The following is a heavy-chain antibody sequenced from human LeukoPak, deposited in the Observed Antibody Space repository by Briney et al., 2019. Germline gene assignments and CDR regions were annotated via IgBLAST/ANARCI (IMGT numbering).Heavy chain of an antibody. J-gene: IGHJ5*02. Sequence: GASVKVSCKASGYTFTSYGISWVRQAPGQGLEWMGWISAYNGNTNYAQKLQGRVTMTTDTSTSTAYMELSSLRSEDTAVYYCAGRGYSYGYHYDWFDPWGQGTLVTVSS. V-gene: IGHV1-18*01. CDR3: AGRGYSYGYHYDWFDP. CDR1: GYTFTSYG. CDR2: ISAYNGNT. D-gene: IGHD5-18*01.